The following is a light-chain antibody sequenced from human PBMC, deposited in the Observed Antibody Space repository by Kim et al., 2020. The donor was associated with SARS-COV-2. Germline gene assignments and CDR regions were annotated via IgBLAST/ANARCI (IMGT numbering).Light chain of an antibody. Sequence: SPGQTASITCSGDKLGDKYACWYQQKPGQSPMLVIYQDSKRPSGIPERFSGSNSGNTATLTISGTQAMDEADYYCQAWDSSTGGVFGGGTQLTVL. CDR3: QAWDSSTGGV. CDR2: QDS. V-gene: IGLV3-1*01. CDR1: KLGDKY. J-gene: IGLJ3*02.